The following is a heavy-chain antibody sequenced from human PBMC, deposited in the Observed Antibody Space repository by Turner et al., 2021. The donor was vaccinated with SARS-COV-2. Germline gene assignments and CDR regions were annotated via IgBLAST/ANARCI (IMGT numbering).Heavy chain of an antibody. Sequence: EVQLVESGGGLVQPGGSLRLSCAASGFTVSSNYMNWVRQAPGKGLEWVSVMYSGGSTYYADSVKGRFTISRDTSKNSLYLQMNSLRAEDTAVYYCARDLGGTSSLGGYFDYWGQGTLVTVSS. D-gene: IGHD2-2*01. CDR2: MYSGGST. V-gene: IGHV3-66*02. J-gene: IGHJ4*02. CDR3: ARDLGGTSSLGGYFDY. CDR1: GFTVSSNY.